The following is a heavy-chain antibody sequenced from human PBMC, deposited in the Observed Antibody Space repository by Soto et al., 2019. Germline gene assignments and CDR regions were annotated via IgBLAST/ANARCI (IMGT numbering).Heavy chain of an antibody. CDR3: ASSSGNNYGVGTNYYFDY. V-gene: IGHV1-18*01. D-gene: IGHD1-26*01. Sequence: GASVKVSCKASGYTFTSYGISWVRQAPGQGLDWMGWISAYNGNTNYAQKLQGRVTMTTDTSTSTAYMELSSLKSEDTAMYYCASSSGNNYGVGTNYYFDYWGQGTLVTVSS. CDR2: ISAYNGNT. CDR1: GYTFTSYG. J-gene: IGHJ4*02.